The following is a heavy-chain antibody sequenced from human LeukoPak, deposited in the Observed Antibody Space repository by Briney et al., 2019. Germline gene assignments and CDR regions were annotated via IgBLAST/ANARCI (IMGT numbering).Heavy chain of an antibody. CDR1: GFTFSIYA. CDR2: ITSRDGTT. CDR3: ARDRPNYYGSDGHYYRRDGDH. D-gene: IGHD3-22*01. V-gene: IGHV3-23*01. J-gene: IGHJ5*02. Sequence: PVGSLRLSCEASGFTFSIYAMSWVRQTPGKGLQWVSSITSRDGTTYYADSVKGRFTISRDNSENTLYLRMSSLRAEDTAIYYCARDRPNYYGSDGHYYRRDGDHWGQGTLVTVSS.